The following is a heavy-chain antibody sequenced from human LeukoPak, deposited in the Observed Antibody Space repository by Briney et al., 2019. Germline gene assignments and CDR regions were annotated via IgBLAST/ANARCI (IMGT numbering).Heavy chain of an antibody. D-gene: IGHD5-12*01. V-gene: IGHV3-74*01. CDR2: ISSDGSST. J-gene: IGHJ4*02. Sequence: GGSLRLSCAASGFTFTSYEMNWVRQAPGKGLEWVSRISSDGSSTSYADSVKGRFTISRDNAKNTLYLQMNSLRAEDTAVYYCARTAYSDYSLGFWGQGTLVTVSS. CDR3: ARTAYSDYSLGF. CDR1: GFTFTSYE.